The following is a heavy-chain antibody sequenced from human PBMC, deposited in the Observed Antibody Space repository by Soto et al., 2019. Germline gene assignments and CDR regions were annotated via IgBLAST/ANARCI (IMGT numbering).Heavy chain of an antibody. V-gene: IGHV3-21*06. J-gene: IGHJ4*02. Sequence: EVQLVESGGGLVKPGGSLRLSCAASGFTFTRYSMNWVRQAPGKGLAWVSSISSTTNYIYYGDSMKGRVTISRDNGKNSLYLEMHSLRAEDKAVYYCARESEDLTSNFDYWGQGTLVTVSS. CDR2: ISSTTNYI. CDR1: GFTFTRYS. CDR3: ARESEDLTSNFDY.